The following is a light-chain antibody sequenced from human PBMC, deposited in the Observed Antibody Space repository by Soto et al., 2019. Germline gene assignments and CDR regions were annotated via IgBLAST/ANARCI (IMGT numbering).Light chain of an antibody. CDR1: QSVSSSY. J-gene: IGKJ4*01. CDR3: QQYGSSRLT. CDR2: GAS. V-gene: IGKV3-20*01. Sequence: EIVLTQSPGTLSLSPGERATLSCRAGQSVSSSYLAWYQQKPGQAPRLLIYGASSRATGIPDRFSGSGSGTDFPLTISRLEPEDFAVYYCQQYGSSRLTFGGGTKVDI.